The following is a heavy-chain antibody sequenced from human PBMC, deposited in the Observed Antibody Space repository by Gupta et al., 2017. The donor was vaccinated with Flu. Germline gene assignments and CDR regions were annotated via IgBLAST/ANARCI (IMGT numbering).Heavy chain of an antibody. J-gene: IGHJ6*01. D-gene: IGHD3-3*01. Sequence: VRQAPGKGPVWVARINRDGSKTGYADYVKGRCTITRDNAKTTLYLQMNSLRAEDTAVYYCARDPLIGVVSQPQFYYHAMDVWGQGTTVTVSS. V-gene: IGHV3-74*01. CDR2: INRDGSKT. CDR3: ARDPLIGVVSQPQFYYHAMDV.